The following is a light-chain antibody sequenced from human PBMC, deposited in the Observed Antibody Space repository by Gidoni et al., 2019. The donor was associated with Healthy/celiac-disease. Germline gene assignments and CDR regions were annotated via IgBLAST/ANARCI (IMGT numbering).Light chain of an antibody. J-gene: IGKJ2*01. V-gene: IGKV3-20*01. CDR2: GAS. Sequence: EIVLTQSPGTLSLSPGERATLSCRASQSVSSSYLAWYQQKPGQAPRPLIYGASTRATGIPDQFSCRWSGKDFTLTISRLEPEDFAVYYFSQYCSLPRGYTFGQGTKLEIK. CDR1: QSVSSSY. CDR3: SQYCSLPRGYT.